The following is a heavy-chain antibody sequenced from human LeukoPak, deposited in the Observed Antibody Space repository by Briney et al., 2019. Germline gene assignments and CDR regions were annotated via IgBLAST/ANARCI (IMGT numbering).Heavy chain of an antibody. J-gene: IGHJ5*02. D-gene: IGHD6-19*01. V-gene: IGHV6-1*01. CDR1: GYSVSSNSAA. Sequence: SQTLSLTCAISGYSVSSNSAAWNWIRQSPSRGPEWLGSTYYRSKWYNDYAVSVKGRITINPDKSKNQFSLQLSSVTPEDTAVYYWARAPNTGYSSGWYPGKWFDPWGQGTLVTVSS. CDR2: TYYRSKWYN. CDR3: ARAPNTGYSSGWYPGKWFDP.